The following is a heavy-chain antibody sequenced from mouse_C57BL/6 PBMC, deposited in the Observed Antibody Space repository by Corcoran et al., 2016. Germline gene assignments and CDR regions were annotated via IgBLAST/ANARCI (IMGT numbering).Heavy chain of an antibody. CDR2: IYPGSGNT. V-gene: IGHV1-76*01. J-gene: IGHJ2*01. CDR3: ARSGGYYYFDY. D-gene: IGHD2-3*01. CDR1: GYTFTDYY. Sequence: QVQLKQSGAELVRPGASVKLSCKASGYTFTDYYINWVKQRPGQGLEWIARIYPGSGNTYYNEKFKGKATLTAEKSSSTAYMQLSSLTSEDSAVYCCARSGGYYYFDYWGQGTTLTVSS.